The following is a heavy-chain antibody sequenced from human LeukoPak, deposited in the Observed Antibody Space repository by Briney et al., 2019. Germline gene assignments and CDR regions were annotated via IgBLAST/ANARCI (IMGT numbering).Heavy chain of an antibody. CDR2: IYYSGST. D-gene: IGHD4-11*01. CDR1: GGSISSSSYY. V-gene: IGHV4-39*07. Sequence: PSETLSLTCTVSGGSISSSSYYWGWIRQPPGKGLEWIGSIYYSGSTYYNPSLKSRVTISVDTSKNQFSLKLSSVTAADTAVYYCARVRATVTMFSWFDPWGQGTLVTVSS. CDR3: ARVRATVTMFSWFDP. J-gene: IGHJ5*02.